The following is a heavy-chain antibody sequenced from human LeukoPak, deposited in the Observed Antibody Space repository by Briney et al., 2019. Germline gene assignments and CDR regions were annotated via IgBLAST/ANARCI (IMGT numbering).Heavy chain of an antibody. CDR3: ARSIAAAGAVDY. J-gene: IGHJ4*02. V-gene: IGHV3-21*04. CDR1: GFTFSSYS. D-gene: IGHD6-13*01. CDR2: ISSSSSYI. Sequence: GGSLRLSCAASGFTFSSYSMNWVRQVPGKGLEWVSSISSSSSYIYYADSVKGRFTISRDNAKNSLYLQMNSLRAEDTAVYYCARSIAAAGAVDYWGQGTLVTVSS.